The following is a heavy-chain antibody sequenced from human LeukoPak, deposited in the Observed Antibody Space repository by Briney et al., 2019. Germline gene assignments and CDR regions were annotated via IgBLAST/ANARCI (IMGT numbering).Heavy chain of an antibody. D-gene: IGHD3-22*01. V-gene: IGHV3-7*01. CDR2: INQHGSGK. Sequence: PGGSLRLSCAASGFTFSSYWMSWVRQAPGKGLEWVANINQHGSGKEYVASVKGRFTISRDNARNSLSLQMNSLRAEDTAVYYCARDPYDTIGYGAFDIWDQGTVVTVSS. J-gene: IGHJ3*02. CDR1: GFTFSSYW. CDR3: ARDPYDTIGYGAFDI.